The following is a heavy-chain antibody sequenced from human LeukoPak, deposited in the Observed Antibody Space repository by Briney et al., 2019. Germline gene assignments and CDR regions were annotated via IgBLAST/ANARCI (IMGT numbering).Heavy chain of an antibody. D-gene: IGHD5-18*01. J-gene: IGHJ4*02. CDR2: INPNSGGT. V-gene: IGHV1-2*04. CDR3: AREFSPGYGRYYFDY. CDR1: GYTFTCYY. Sequence: ASVKVSCKASGYTFTCYYMHWVRHAPGQGLEWMGWINPNSGGTNYAQKFQGWVTMTRDTSISTAYMELSRLRSDDTAVYYCAREFSPGYGRYYFDYWGQGTLVTVSS.